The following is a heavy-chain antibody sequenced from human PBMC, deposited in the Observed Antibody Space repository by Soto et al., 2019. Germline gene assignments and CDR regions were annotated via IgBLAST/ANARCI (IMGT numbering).Heavy chain of an antibody. V-gene: IGHV3-23*01. CDR1: GFSFRSYA. D-gene: IGHD6-6*01. CDR3: ATSSSMDH. J-gene: IGHJ4*02. CDR2: ISSSGNST. Sequence: GSLRLSCMASGFSFRSYAMGWVRQAPGKGLEWVSSISSSGNSTYYAGSVRGRFTISRDNSKNTLFLEVNSLRGEDTATCYCATSSSMDHWGQGSLVTVSS.